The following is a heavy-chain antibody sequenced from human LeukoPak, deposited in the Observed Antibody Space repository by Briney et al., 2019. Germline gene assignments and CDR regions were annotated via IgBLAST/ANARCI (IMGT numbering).Heavy chain of an antibody. J-gene: IGHJ4*02. CDR1: GFSFNIYA. V-gene: IGHV3-23*01. CDR2: ISSSGGTA. Sequence: GGSLRLSCVASGFSFNIYAMNWVRQAPGKGLEWISAISSSGGTAYYADSVKGRFTISRDNSKNTMYLQMSSLRAEDTAVYYCAKAHIGFKDRIAVAAVLDYWGQGSLVTVTS. D-gene: IGHD6-19*01. CDR3: AKAHIGFKDRIAVAAVLDY.